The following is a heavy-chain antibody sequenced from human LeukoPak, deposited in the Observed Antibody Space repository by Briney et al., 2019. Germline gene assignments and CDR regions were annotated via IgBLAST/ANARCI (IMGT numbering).Heavy chain of an antibody. CDR1: GGSISSGGYY. CDR2: IYYSGNT. CDR3: ARGKDPYSGRWYFFQL. J-gene: IGHJ1*01. V-gene: IGHV4-30-4*01. D-gene: IGHD6-13*01. Sequence: SQTLSLTCTVSGGSISSGGYYWSWIRQPPGKGLEWIGYIYYSGNTYYNPSLKSRVTISVDTSKNQFSLKLSSVTAADTAVYYCARGKDPYSGRWYFFQLWGEGPLVTVSS.